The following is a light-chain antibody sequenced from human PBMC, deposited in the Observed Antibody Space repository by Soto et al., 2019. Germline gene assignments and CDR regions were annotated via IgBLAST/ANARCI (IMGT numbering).Light chain of an antibody. Sequence: VLTQSPATLSLSPGERVTLSFRASQSIHTSLAWYQQKSGKPPRLVIYDSTLRANGVPDRFGGSRSGTEFTLTINSLEPEDFAVYYCQQRNVWPPITFGQGTRLEIK. CDR3: QQRNVWPPIT. CDR2: DST. J-gene: IGKJ5*01. V-gene: IGKV3-11*01. CDR1: QSIHTS.